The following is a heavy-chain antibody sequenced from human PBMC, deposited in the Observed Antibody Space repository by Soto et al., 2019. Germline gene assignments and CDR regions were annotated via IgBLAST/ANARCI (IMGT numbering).Heavy chain of an antibody. CDR2: INSGGTQI. V-gene: IGHV3-21*04. Sequence: EVQLVESGGGLVKPGRSLRLTCEASGFTFSSYSMHWVRQAPGKGLEWVSSINSGGTQIYYADSVKGRFSISRDTVKRSLFLQMYSLRAEDTGVYFCARGSTTVTYLGFDYWGQGALLSVS. CDR3: ARGSTTVTYLGFDY. CDR1: GFTFSSYS. D-gene: IGHD4-17*01. J-gene: IGHJ4*02.